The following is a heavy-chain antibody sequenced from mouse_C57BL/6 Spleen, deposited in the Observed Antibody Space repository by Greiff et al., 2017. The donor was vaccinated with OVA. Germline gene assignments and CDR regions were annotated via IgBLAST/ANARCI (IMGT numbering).Heavy chain of an antibody. CDR1: GYAFTNYL. CDR3: ARSCTTVVDPWFAY. CDR2: INPGSGGT. J-gene: IGHJ3*01. Sequence: QVQLQQSGAELVRPGTSVKVSCKASGYAFTNYLIEWVKQRPGQGLEWIGVINPGSGGTNYNEKFKGKATLTADKSSSTAYMQLSSLTSEDSAVYFCARSCTTVVDPWFAYWGQGTLVTVSA. D-gene: IGHD1-1*01. V-gene: IGHV1-54*01.